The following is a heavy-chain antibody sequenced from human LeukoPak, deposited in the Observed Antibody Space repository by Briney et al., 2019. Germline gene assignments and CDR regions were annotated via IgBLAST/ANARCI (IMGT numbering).Heavy chain of an antibody. CDR2: IDYSGSS. CDR1: GFTFSSYT. D-gene: IGHD3-10*01. Sequence: GSLRLSCAASGFTFSSYTMNWVRQPPGKGLEWIGYIDYSGSSSYNPSLKSRATISVDTSKNQFSLKLSSVTAADTAVYYCARDGSPMVRGVTIDYWGQGTLVTVSS. J-gene: IGHJ4*02. V-gene: IGHV4-59*12. CDR3: ARDGSPMVRGVTIDY.